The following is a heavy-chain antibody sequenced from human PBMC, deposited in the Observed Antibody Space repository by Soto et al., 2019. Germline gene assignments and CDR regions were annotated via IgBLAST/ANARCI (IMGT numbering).Heavy chain of an antibody. Sequence: SETLSLTCTVSGGSISSGGYYWSWIRQHPGKGLEWIGYIYYSGSTYYNPSLKSRVTISVDTSKNQFSLKLSSVTAADTTVYYCARDPGYCSSTSCYLTPPTPQYWFDYWGQGTLVTVSS. CDR1: GGSISSGGYY. V-gene: IGHV4-31*03. CDR2: IYYSGST. J-gene: IGHJ4*02. D-gene: IGHD2-2*01. CDR3: ARDPGYCSSTSCYLTPPTPQYWFDY.